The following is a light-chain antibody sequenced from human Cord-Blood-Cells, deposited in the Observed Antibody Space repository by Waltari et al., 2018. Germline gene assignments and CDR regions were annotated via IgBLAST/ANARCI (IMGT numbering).Light chain of an antibody. Sequence: DIVMIQSPDSLAVSLGERATINCKSSQSVLYSSNNKNYLAWYQQKPGQPPKLLIYWASTREAGVPDRFSGSGSGTDFTLTISSLQAEDVAVYYCQQYYSTPPSYTFGQGTKLEIK. CDR1: QSVLYSSNNKNY. V-gene: IGKV4-1*01. CDR3: QQYYSTPPSYT. J-gene: IGKJ2*01. CDR2: WAS.